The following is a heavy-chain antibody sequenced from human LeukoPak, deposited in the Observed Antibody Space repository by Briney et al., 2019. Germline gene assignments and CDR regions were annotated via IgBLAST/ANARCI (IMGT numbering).Heavy chain of an antibody. J-gene: IGHJ3*02. CDR3: AKVSGGGDAFDI. Sequence: GGSLRLSCAVSGFIFSSSAMSWVRQAPGKGLEWVSAISGGGDDTSYADSARGRFTVSRDNSKNTLYLQMNSLRAEDTAVYYCAKVSGGGDAFDIWGQGTMVTVSS. CDR1: GFIFSSSA. CDR2: ISGGGDDT. D-gene: IGHD2-15*01. V-gene: IGHV3-23*01.